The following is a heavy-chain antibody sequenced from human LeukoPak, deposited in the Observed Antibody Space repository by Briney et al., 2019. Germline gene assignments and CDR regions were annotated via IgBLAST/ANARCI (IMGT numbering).Heavy chain of an antibody. CDR3: ARTDPYYYDSSGYYSSHFDY. J-gene: IGHJ4*02. D-gene: IGHD3-22*01. CDR1: GYTFTSYD. Sequence: APVKVSCKASGYTFTSYDINWVRQATGQGLEWMGWINPNSGGTNYAQKFQGRVTMTRDTSISTAYMELSRLRSDDTAVYYCARTDPYYYDSSGYYSSHFDYWGQGTLVTVSS. CDR2: INPNSGGT. V-gene: IGHV1-2*02.